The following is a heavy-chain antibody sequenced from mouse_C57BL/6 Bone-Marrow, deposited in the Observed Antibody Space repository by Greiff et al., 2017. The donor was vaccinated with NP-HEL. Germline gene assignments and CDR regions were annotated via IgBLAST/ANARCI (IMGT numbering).Heavy chain of an antibody. V-gene: IGHV1-69*01. CDR2: IDPSDSYT. CDR3: ASGDYYGRPFAY. J-gene: IGHJ3*01. Sequence: VQLQQPGAELVMPGASVKLSCKASGYTFTSYWMHWVKQRPGQGLEWIGEIDPSDSYTNYNQKFKGKSTLTVDKSSSTAYMQLSSLASEDSAVYYCASGDYYGRPFAYWGKGTLVTVAA. CDR1: GYTFTSYW. D-gene: IGHD1-1*01.